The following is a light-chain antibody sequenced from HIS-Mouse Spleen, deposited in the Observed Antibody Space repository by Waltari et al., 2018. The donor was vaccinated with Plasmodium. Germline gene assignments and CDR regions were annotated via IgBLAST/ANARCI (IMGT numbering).Light chain of an antibody. J-gene: IGKJ2*01. V-gene: IGKV4-1*01. CDR2: WAS. CDR3: QQYYSTPYT. CDR1: TSVLYSSNNKNY. Sequence: DIVMTQSPDSLAVSLGERATINCKSNTSVLYSSNNKNYLAWYQQKPGQPPKLLIYWASTRESGVPDRFSGSGSGTDFTLTISSLQAEDVAVYYCQQYYSTPYTFGQGTKLEIK.